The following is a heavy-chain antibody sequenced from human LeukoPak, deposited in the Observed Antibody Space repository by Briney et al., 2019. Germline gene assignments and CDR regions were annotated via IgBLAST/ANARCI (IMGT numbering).Heavy chain of an antibody. CDR2: INHSGST. CDR1: GGSFXGYY. D-gene: IGHD3-3*01. Sequence: SLTCAXYGGSFXGYYWSWIRQPPGKGLEWIGEINHSGSTNYNPSLKSRVTISVDTSKNQFSLKLSSVTAADTAVYYCARGHYDFWSGYAAGWFDPWGQGTLVTVSS. CDR3: ARGHYDFWSGYAAGWFDP. J-gene: IGHJ5*02. V-gene: IGHV4-34*01.